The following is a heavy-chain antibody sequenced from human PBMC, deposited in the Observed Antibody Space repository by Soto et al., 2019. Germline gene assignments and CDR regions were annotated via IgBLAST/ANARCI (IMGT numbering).Heavy chain of an antibody. CDR3: ASLNGTLILAGRSSPYEMEV. J-gene: IGHJ6*02. V-gene: IGHV1-69*01. D-gene: IGHD1-26*01. Sequence: QVLLVQSGPEVKKPGSSVKVSCKASGGTFNNYAINWVRQAPGKGLEWMGGIIPTFGTGNHAPKFQGRVTIAVDESRTTTYTEVNSLRSEHTAIYYCASLNGTLILAGRSSPYEMEVWGQGTTVIFSS. CDR2: IIPTFGTG. CDR1: GGTFNNYA.